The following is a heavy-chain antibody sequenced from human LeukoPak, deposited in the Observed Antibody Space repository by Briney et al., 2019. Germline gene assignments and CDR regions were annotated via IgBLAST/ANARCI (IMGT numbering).Heavy chain of an antibody. CDR2: INTYSGNT. V-gene: IGHV1-18*01. CDR3: ARDLVDGVGAPGAY. D-gene: IGHD1-26*01. J-gene: IGHJ4*02. Sequence: ASVKVSCKASGYTFTNYGITWMRQAPGQGLEWMGWINTYSGNTNYAQNLQGRVTITTDTSTSTAYMELRSLRSDDTAVFYCARDLVDGVGAPGAYWGQGALVTVSS. CDR1: GYTFTNYG.